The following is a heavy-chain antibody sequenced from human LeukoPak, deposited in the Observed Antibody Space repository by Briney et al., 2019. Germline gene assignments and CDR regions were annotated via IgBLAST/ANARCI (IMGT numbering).Heavy chain of an antibody. CDR2: IGYGGDT. Sequence: GGSLRLSCAASGFTFSSYDMHWVRQATGKGLEWVSAIGYGGDTHYSGSVKGRFTISRENAKNSLYLQMNSLGAGDTAVYYCARGNILTGYMYWGQGTLVTVSS. V-gene: IGHV3-13*04. CDR3: ARGNILTGYMY. D-gene: IGHD3-9*01. J-gene: IGHJ4*02. CDR1: GFTFSSYD.